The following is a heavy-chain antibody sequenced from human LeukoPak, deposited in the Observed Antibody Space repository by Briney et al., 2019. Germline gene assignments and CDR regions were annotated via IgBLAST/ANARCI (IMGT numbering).Heavy chain of an antibody. D-gene: IGHD2/OR15-2a*01. CDR2: INPSGGST. J-gene: IGHJ4*02. CDR3: ARDPTARLSVQYYFDY. V-gene: IGHV1-46*01. CDR1: GYTFTSYY. Sequence: GASVKVSCKASGYTFTSYYMPWVRQAPGQGLEWMGIINPSGGSTSYAQKFQGRVTMTRDTSTSTVYMELSSLRSEDTAVYYCARDPTARLSVQYYFDYWGQGTLVTVSS.